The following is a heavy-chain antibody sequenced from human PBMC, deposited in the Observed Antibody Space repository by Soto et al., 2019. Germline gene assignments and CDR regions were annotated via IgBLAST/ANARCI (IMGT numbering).Heavy chain of an antibody. CDR2: ISYEGSSQ. CDR3: ARELTAAGTAISYHGVDV. Sequence: QLQLVESGGGVVQPGRSLRLSCTASGFTFSLYAIHWVRQAPGKGLEWVAFISYEGSSQYYADSLKGRFTISRDNPRNTVYLQMNSLRPEDTSVYYCARELTAAGTAISYHGVDVWGQGTTVTVSS. CDR1: GFTFSLYA. V-gene: IGHV3-30-3*01. D-gene: IGHD6-13*01. J-gene: IGHJ6*02.